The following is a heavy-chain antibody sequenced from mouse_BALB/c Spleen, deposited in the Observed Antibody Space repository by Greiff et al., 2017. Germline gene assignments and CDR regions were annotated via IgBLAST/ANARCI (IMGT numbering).Heavy chain of an antibody. J-gene: IGHJ3*01. D-gene: IGHD2-4*01. CDR1: GYTFTSYY. V-gene: IGHV1S81*02. CDR3: TRGAIISY. Sequence: VQLQQSGAELVKPGASVKLSCKASGYTFTSYYMYWVKQRPGQGLEWIGEINPSNGGTNFNEKFKSKATLTVDKSSSTAYMQLSSLTSEDSAVYYCTRGAIISYWGQGTLVTVSA. CDR2: INPSNGGT.